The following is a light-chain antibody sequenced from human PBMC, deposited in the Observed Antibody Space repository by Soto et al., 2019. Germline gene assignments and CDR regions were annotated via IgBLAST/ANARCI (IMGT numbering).Light chain of an antibody. J-gene: IGLJ2*01. CDR3: SSYTTANTVI. CDR2: EVS. CDR1: SSDVGADKY. Sequence: QSVLTQPASVSGSPGQSITISCTGTSSDVGADKYVSWYQQHPGKVPKLILFEVSDRPSGISDRFSGSKSGNTASLTISWLQDEDEGDYYCSSYTTANTVIFGGGTKLTVL. V-gene: IGLV2-14*01.